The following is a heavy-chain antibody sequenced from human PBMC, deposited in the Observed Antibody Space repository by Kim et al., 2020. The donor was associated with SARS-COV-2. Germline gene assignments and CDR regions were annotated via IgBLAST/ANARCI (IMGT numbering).Heavy chain of an antibody. CDR2: ISYSGST. J-gene: IGHJ4*02. CDR3: ARENSYDSSGYTMYYFDY. V-gene: IGHV4-31*03. D-gene: IGHD3-22*01. Sequence: SETLSLTCTVSGGSISSGGFYWSWIRQHPGKGLEWIGYISYSGSTYYNPSLKRRVTISVDTSKNQFSLKLSSVTAADTAVYYCARENSYDSSGYTMYYFDYWGQGTLVAVSS. CDR1: GGSISSGGFY.